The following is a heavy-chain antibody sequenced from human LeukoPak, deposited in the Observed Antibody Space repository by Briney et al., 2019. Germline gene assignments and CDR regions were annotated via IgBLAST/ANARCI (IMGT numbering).Heavy chain of an antibody. V-gene: IGHV3-7*01. CDR2: IREDGSEK. Sequence: GGSLRLSCAASGFIFRNYWMSWVRQAPGKGLEWVANIREDGSEKYYVDSVKGRFTIPRDNAKNSLSLQMNSLRAEDTAVYYCARGGGTFDIWGQGAMVTVSS. D-gene: IGHD3-16*01. CDR1: GFIFRNYW. J-gene: IGHJ3*02. CDR3: ARGGGTFDI.